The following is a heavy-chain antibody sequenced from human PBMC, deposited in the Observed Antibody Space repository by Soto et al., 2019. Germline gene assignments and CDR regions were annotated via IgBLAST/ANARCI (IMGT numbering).Heavy chain of an antibody. J-gene: IGHJ5*02. CDR2: GYYSGST. CDR3: ARDLVGATYGNWFDP. CDR1: GDSITTYY. V-gene: IGHV4-59*01. D-gene: IGHD1-26*01. Sequence: QVQLQESGPGLVKPSETLSLTCTVSGDSITTYYWSWTRQSPGKGLEWIGYGYYSGSTNYNPSLKSRVTISVDASKSKNQLSLKLSSGTAADTAVYYCARDLVGATYGNWFDPWSQGTLVTVSS.